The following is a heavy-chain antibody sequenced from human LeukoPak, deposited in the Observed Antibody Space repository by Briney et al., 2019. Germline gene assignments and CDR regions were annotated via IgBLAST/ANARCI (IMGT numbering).Heavy chain of an antibody. V-gene: IGHV3-30-3*01. CDR1: GFTFSSYA. Sequence: GRSLRLSCAASGFTFSSYAMHWVRQAPGKGLEWVAVISYDGSNKYYADSVKGRFTISRDNSKNTLYLQMNSLRAEDTAVYYCARAGWPSWGQGTLVTVSS. D-gene: IGHD6-19*01. CDR3: ARAGWPS. J-gene: IGHJ4*02. CDR2: ISYDGSNK.